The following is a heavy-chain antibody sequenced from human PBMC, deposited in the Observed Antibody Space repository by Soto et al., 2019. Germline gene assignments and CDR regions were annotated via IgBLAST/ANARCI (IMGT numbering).Heavy chain of an antibody. J-gene: IGHJ6*02. V-gene: IGHV3-11*01. Sequence: EGSLRRSCSSSAFTFSDYYMRCIRQVPGKGLEWVSYISSSGSTIYYADSVKGRFTICRDNAKNSLYLLMNSLRAEDTAVYYCAGDRPWSGYYYGMDVWGQGTKVT. D-gene: IGHD1-1*01. CDR2: ISSSGSTI. CDR1: AFTFSDYY. CDR3: AGDRPWSGYYYGMDV.